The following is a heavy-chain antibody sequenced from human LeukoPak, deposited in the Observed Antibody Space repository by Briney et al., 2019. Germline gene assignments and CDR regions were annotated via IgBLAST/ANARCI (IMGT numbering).Heavy chain of an antibody. CDR3: ARGDGPYYYYYGMDV. Sequence: GGSLRLSCAASGFTFSSYAMHWVRQAPGKGLEWVAVISYDGSNKYHADSVKGRITISRDNPKNTLYLQMNSLRAEDTAVYYCARGDGPYYYYYGMDVWGQGTTVTVSS. CDR2: ISYDGSNK. V-gene: IGHV3-30-3*01. CDR1: GFTFSSYA. J-gene: IGHJ6*02.